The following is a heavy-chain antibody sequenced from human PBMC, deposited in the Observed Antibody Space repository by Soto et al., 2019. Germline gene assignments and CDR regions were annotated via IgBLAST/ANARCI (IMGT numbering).Heavy chain of an antibody. D-gene: IGHD3-10*01. Sequence: SVKVSCKASGLAFTSSALQLVRQARGQRLEWIGWIVVCSGNTNYAQKFQERVTITRDMSTSTAYMELSSLRSEDTAVYYCAALPVVRGVPDYWGQGTMVTGSS. CDR1: GLAFTSSA. V-gene: IGHV1-58*01. CDR3: AALPVVRGVPDY. CDR2: IVVCSGNT. J-gene: IGHJ4*02.